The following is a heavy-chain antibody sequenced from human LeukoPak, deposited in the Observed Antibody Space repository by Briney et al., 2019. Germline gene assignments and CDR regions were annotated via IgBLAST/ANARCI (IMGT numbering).Heavy chain of an antibody. Sequence: ASVKVSCKASGYTFTVYYMHWVRQAPGQGLESMGWINPDSGDTNYEQKFQGRVTMTRDTSIGIAHMELSRLRSDDTALYYCARGAGSGSLAYDYGMDVWGQGTTVTVSS. CDR2: INPDSGDT. V-gene: IGHV1-2*02. CDR1: GYTFTVYY. J-gene: IGHJ6*02. D-gene: IGHD3-10*01. CDR3: ARGAGSGSLAYDYGMDV.